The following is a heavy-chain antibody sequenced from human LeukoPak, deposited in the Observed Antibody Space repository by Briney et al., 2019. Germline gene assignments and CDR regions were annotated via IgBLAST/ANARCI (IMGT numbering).Heavy chain of an antibody. J-gene: IGHJ4*02. V-gene: IGHV1-8*01. CDR3: ARGFYGWGSYYS. CDR2: MNANSVNT. Sequence: ASESLSYKASGYTFTIYYIKGVRQATGQGRVWMGWMNANSVNTGYAQKIQGRVTMTRNTSISTAYMELSSVRSEDTAVYCCARGFYGWGSYYSWGQGTLVTVSS. D-gene: IGHD3-10*01. CDR1: GYTFTIYY.